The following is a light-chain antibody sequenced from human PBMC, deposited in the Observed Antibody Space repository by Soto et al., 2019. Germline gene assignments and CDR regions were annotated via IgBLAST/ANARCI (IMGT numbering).Light chain of an antibody. V-gene: IGKV3-20*01. CDR1: QSLSGNY. CDR3: QQYGHSPIT. Sequence: EIVLTQSPGTLSLSPGERVTLSCRASQSLSGNYLAWYQQKPGQATKFLIYGASNRATDIPDRFSGGGSGTDFALTINRLEPEDSAVYYCQQYGHSPITFGQGTRLEIK. CDR2: GAS. J-gene: IGKJ5*01.